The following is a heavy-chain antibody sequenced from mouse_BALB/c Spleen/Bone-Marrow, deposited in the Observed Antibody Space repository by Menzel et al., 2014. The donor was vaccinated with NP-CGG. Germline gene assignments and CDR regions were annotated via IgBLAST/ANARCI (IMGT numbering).Heavy chain of an antibody. CDR2: IFPGTDTS. J-gene: IGHJ3*01. D-gene: IGHD2-4*01. CDR1: GYTFTNYW. CDR3: SINYDYDEGACFTY. Sequence: QVQLQQSGAEVVKPGASVKLSCKTSGYTFTNYWIQWVKQRPGQGLGWIGEIFPGTDTSYYNEKFKDKATLTVDTSSSTAYIQLSILTSEDSSFYFCSINYDYDEGACFTYWGQGALVTVPA. V-gene: IGHV1S132*01.